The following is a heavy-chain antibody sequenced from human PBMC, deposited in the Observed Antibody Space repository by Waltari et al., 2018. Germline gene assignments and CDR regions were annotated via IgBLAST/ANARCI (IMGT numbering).Heavy chain of an antibody. D-gene: IGHD4-4*01. CDR3: ATVLTTVPTYWFDP. Sequence: EVQLVQSGAEVKKPGATVKISCKASGYTFTDYYIHRVQQAPGKGLEWMGRVDPADSETIYAEKFQGRVTITADTSTDTAYMELSSLRSEDTAVYYCATVLTTVPTYWFDPWGQGTLVTVSS. CDR1: GYTFTDYY. J-gene: IGHJ5*02. CDR2: VDPADSET. V-gene: IGHV1-69-2*01.